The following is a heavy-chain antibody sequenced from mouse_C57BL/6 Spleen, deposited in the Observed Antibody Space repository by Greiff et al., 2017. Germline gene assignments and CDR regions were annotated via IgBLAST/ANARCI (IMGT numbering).Heavy chain of an antibody. J-gene: IGHJ2*01. CDR3: AKGGRSYFDY. V-gene: IGHV1-69*01. CDR2: IDPSDSYT. CDR1: GYTFTSYW. Sequence: QVQLQQSGAELVMPGASVKLSCKASGYTFTSYWMHWVKQRPGQGLEWIGEIDPSDSYTNYNQKFKGKSTLTVDKSSSTAYMQLSSLTSEDAAVYYCAKGGRSYFDYWGQGTTLTVSS.